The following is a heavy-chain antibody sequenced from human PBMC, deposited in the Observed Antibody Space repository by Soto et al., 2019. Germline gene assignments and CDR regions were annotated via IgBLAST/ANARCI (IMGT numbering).Heavy chain of an antibody. Sequence: GGSLRLSCAASGFTFSSYAMSWVRQAPGKGLEWVSAISGSGGSTYYADSVKGRFTISRDNSKNTLYLQMNSLRAEDTAVYYCAKAPLRDYYGSFFTSSWGQGTLVTVSS. CDR1: GFTFSSYA. CDR3: AKAPLRDYYGSFFTSS. CDR2: ISGSGGST. V-gene: IGHV3-23*01. D-gene: IGHD3-10*01. J-gene: IGHJ4*02.